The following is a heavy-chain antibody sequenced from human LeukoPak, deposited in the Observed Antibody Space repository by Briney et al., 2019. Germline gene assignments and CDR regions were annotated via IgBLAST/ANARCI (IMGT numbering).Heavy chain of an antibody. CDR2: INHSGST. CDR3: ASISGWYEDY. J-gene: IGHJ4*02. Sequence: PSETLSLTCAVYGGSFSGYYWSWIRQPPGKGLEWIGEINHSGSTNYNPSLKSRVTISVDTSKNQFSLKLSSVTAADTAVYYCASISGWYEDYWGQGTLVTVSS. CDR1: GGSFSGYY. D-gene: IGHD6-19*01. V-gene: IGHV4-34*01.